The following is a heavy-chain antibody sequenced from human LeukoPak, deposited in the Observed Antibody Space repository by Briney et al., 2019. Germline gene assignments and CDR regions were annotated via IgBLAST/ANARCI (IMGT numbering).Heavy chain of an antibody. Sequence: GGSLRLSCAASGFTFSSYAMHWVRQAPGKGLEWVAVISYDGSNKYYADSVKGRFTISRDNSKNTLYLQMNSLRAEDTALYYCATVFGAAYSDYWGQGTQVTVSS. J-gene: IGHJ4*02. CDR1: GFTFSSYA. D-gene: IGHD3-10*01. V-gene: IGHV3-30*04. CDR2: ISYDGSNK. CDR3: ATVFGAAYSDY.